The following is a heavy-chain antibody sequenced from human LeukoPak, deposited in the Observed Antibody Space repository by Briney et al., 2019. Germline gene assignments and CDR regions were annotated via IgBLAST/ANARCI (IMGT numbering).Heavy chain of an antibody. D-gene: IGHD2-15*01. J-gene: IGHJ4*02. CDR3: AKQLGYCSDGSCYFPY. Sequence: PGGSLRLSCAASRFTLSSSVMSWVRQAPGKGLEWVSAISNNGGYTYYADSVQGRFTISRDNSKSTLCLQMNSLRAEDTAVYYCAKQLGYCSDGSCYFPYWGQGTLVTVSS. CDR2: ISNNGGYT. CDR1: RFTLSSSV. V-gene: IGHV3-23*01.